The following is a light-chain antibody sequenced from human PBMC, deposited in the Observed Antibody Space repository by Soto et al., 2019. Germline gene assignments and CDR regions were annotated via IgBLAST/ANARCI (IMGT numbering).Light chain of an antibody. CDR1: QSVSSY. CDR2: GAS. Sequence: EIVLTQSPATLSLSPGERATLSCRASQSVSSYLAWYQQKPGQAPRLLIYGASSRATGIPDRFSGSGSGTDFTLTLNSLQPEDFATYYCQQGYSTPWTFGQGTKVDI. J-gene: IGKJ1*01. V-gene: IGKV3-11*01. CDR3: QQGYSTPWT.